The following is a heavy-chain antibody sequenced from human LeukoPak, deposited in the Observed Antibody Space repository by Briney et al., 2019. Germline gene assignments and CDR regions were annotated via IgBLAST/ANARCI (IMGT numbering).Heavy chain of an antibody. CDR1: GFTFSSYW. CDR2: IKQDGSEK. Sequence: GGSLRLSCAASGFTFSSYWMSWVRQAPGKGLEWVANIKQDGSEKYYVGSVKGRFTISRDNTKNSLYLQMNSLGAEDTAVYYCAPQSGYFDYWGQGTLVTVSS. CDR3: APQSGYFDY. J-gene: IGHJ4*02. D-gene: IGHD1-26*01. V-gene: IGHV3-7*01.